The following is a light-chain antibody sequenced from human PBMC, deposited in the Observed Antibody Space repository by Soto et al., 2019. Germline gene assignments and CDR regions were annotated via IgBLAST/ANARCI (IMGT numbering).Light chain of an antibody. V-gene: IGLV2-8*01. CDR1: SSDVGGYNN. J-gene: IGLJ1*01. Sequence: LTQPPSASWSPGQSVAISCTGTSSDVGGYNNVSWYQQHPGKAPKLMIYEVNKRPSGVPDRFSGSKSGNTASLTVSGIQAEDEADYYCSSYAGSSNVFGTGTKVTVL. CDR2: EVN. CDR3: SSYAGSSNV.